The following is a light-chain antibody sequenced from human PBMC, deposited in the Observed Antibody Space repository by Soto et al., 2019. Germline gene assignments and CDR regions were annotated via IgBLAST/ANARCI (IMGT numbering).Light chain of an antibody. Sequence: QSALTQPRAVSGSPGQSVTISCTGTSSDVGNYNYVSWYQQYPGKAPKRMIYEVSKRPSGVPDRFSGSKSGNTASLTISGLQTEDEADYYCCSYAGSFTWLFGGGTKLTVL. CDR2: EVS. V-gene: IGLV2-11*01. CDR1: SSDVGNYNY. J-gene: IGLJ3*02. CDR3: CSYAGSFTWL.